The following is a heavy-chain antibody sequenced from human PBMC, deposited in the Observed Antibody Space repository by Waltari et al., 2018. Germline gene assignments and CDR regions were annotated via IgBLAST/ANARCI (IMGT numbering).Heavy chain of an antibody. CDR1: GYTFTSYA. D-gene: IGHD6-19*01. J-gene: IGHJ6*02. V-gene: IGHV1-3*01. Sequence: QVQLVQSGAEVKKPGASVKVSCKASGYTFTSYAMHWVRQAPGQRLGWMGWINAGNGNTKDSQKFQGRVTITRDTSASTAYMELSSLRSEDTAVYYCARRYSSGWYLKEYYYYGMDVWGQGTTVTVSS. CDR3: ARRYSSGWYLKEYYYYGMDV. CDR2: INAGNGNT.